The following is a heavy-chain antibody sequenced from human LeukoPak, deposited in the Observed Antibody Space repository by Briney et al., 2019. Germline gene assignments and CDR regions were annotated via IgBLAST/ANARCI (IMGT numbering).Heavy chain of an antibody. D-gene: IGHD6-6*01. CDR1: GGSMSSSSYY. Sequence: SETLSLTCTVSGGSMSSSSYYWGWIRQPPGKGLEWIGSIYYSGSTYYNPSLKSRVTISVDTSKNQFSLKLSSVTAADTAVYYCARRSGSSSSIVYYFDYWGQGTLVTVSS. V-gene: IGHV4-39*01. CDR3: ARRSGSSSSIVYYFDY. CDR2: IYYSGST. J-gene: IGHJ4*02.